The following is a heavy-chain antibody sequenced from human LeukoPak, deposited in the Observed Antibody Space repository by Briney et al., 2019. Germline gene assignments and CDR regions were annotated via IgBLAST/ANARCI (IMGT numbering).Heavy chain of an antibody. CDR2: ISPNSGET. Sequence: ASVTVSCKASGYTFTAYYLHWVRQAPGQGLEWMGWISPNSGETNYALRFQGRVTMTRDTSIRTAYMELSRLTSDDTAVYYCARGLAAARFDYWGQETLVTVSS. V-gene: IGHV1-2*02. J-gene: IGHJ4*02. CDR1: GYTFTAYY. CDR3: ARGLAAARFDY. D-gene: IGHD6-13*01.